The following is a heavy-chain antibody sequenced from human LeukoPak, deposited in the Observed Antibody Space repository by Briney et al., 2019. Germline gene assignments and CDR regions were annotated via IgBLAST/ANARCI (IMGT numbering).Heavy chain of an antibody. J-gene: IGHJ4*02. CDR3: ASPGDCSITSCLRY. Sequence: ASVKVSCKASGYTFTGYYMHWVRHAPGQGHGWMGWSNPNSGGTNYAQQFQGRVTMPRGTPISTAFMELTRLRSDDTAVYYCASPGDCSITSCLRYWGQGTLVTVSS. D-gene: IGHD2-2*01. V-gene: IGHV1-2*02. CDR2: SNPNSGGT. CDR1: GYTFTGYY.